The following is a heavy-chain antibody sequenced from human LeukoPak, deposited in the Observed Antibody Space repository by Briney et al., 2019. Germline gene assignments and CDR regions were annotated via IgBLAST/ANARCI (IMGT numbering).Heavy chain of an antibody. CDR2: ISYDGSVE. D-gene: IGHD1-26*01. CDR1: GFIFSSYG. V-gene: IGHV3-30*18. J-gene: IGHJ4*02. Sequence: PGGSLRLSCAASGFIFSSYGMHWVRQAPGKGLEWVAAISYDGSVEYYADSVKGRFTISRDNSRNTLYLQVDSLRTEDTAVFYCAKDRLVVGATSFDYWGQGTVVTVSS. CDR3: AKDRLVVGATSFDY.